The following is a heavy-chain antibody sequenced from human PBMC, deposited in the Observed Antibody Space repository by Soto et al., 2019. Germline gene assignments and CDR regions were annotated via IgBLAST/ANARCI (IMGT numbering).Heavy chain of an antibody. Sequence: GSLRLSCAASGFTFSNYWMTWVRQAPGKGLEWVASLNQDGSEKYYVDSVKGRFTISRDNAQNSLSLQMNSLRADDTAVYYCARAVSTAGGHWGQGTLVTVSS. J-gene: IGHJ4*02. CDR3: ARAVSTAGGH. D-gene: IGHD6-25*01. CDR1: GFTFSNYW. CDR2: LNQDGSEK. V-gene: IGHV3-7*01.